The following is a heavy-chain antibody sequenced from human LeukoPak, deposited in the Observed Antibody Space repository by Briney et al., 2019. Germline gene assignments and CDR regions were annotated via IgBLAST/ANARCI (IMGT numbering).Heavy chain of an antibody. D-gene: IGHD6-6*01. Sequence: GGSLRLSCAASGFTFSSYWMHWVRQAPGKGLVWVSRTNSDGSSTSYADSVKGRFTISRDNAKNTLYLQMNSLRAEDTAVYYCASSSIAARHPLDYWGQGTLVTVSS. J-gene: IGHJ4*02. CDR3: ASSSIAARHPLDY. CDR2: TNSDGSST. CDR1: GFTFSSYW. V-gene: IGHV3-74*01.